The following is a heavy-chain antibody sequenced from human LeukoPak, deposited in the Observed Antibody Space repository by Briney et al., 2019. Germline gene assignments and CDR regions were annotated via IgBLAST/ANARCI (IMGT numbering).Heavy chain of an antibody. CDR3: ARLTREDGVDV. V-gene: IGHV4-59*01. Sequence: SETLSLTCNLSGGSINGYYWTWVQQPPQKGLEWIGYMFYNGNTNYNPSLKSRVTISVDTSQNQISLRLASVTAADTGIYHCARLTREDGVDVWGQGTTVTVSS. CDR2: MFYNGNT. CDR1: GGSINGYY. J-gene: IGHJ6*01.